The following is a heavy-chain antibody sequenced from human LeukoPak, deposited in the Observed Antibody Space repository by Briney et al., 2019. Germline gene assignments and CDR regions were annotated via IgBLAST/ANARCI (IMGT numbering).Heavy chain of an antibody. D-gene: IGHD6-13*01. V-gene: IGHV3-23*01. Sequence: GGSLRLSCAASGFTFSSYAMSWVRQAPGKGLEWVSAISGSGGSTYYADSVKGRFTISRDSSKNTLYLQMNSLRAEDTAEYYCAKVEGGPGAAADPPYFDYWGQGTLVTVSS. CDR1: GFTFSSYA. J-gene: IGHJ4*02. CDR3: AKVEGGPGAAADPPYFDY. CDR2: ISGSGGST.